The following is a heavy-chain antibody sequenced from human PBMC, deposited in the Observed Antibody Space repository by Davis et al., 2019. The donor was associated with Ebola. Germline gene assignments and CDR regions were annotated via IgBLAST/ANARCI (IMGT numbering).Heavy chain of an antibody. J-gene: IGHJ6*04. D-gene: IGHD6-13*01. V-gene: IGHV4-39*01. Sequence: SETLSLTCTVPGGSISSSSYYWGWIRQPPGKGLEWIGSIYYSGSTYYNPSLKSRVTISVDTSKNQFSLKLSSVTAADTAVYYCARQVQQLVRYYGMDVWGKGTTVTVSS. CDR2: IYYSGST. CDR3: ARQVQQLVRYYGMDV. CDR1: GGSISSSSYY.